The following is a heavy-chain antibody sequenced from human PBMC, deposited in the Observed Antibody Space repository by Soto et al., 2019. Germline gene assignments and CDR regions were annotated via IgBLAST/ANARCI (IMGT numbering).Heavy chain of an antibody. CDR1: GFTFSSYA. Sequence: GGSLRLSCAASGFTFSSYAMSWVRQAPGKGLEWVSAISGSGGSTYYADSVKGRFTISRDNSKNTLYLQMNSQRAEDTAVYYCARDTYYYDSSGYPYWGQGTLVTVSS. J-gene: IGHJ4*02. V-gene: IGHV3-23*01. CDR2: ISGSGGST. CDR3: ARDTYYYDSSGYPY. D-gene: IGHD3-22*01.